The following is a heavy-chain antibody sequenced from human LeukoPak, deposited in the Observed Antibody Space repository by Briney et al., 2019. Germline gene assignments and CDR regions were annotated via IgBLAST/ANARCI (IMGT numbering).Heavy chain of an antibody. J-gene: IGHJ4*02. CDR2: INPRGST. Sequence: SETLSLTCGDYGGSFSGYYWSWIRQPPGKGREWIGEINPRGSTNYNPYLKSRVTLSADTSKNQFSLTLNSVTAADTAVYYCARRRLGYYFDYWGQGTLVTVSS. D-gene: IGHD5-24*01. CDR3: ARRRLGYYFDY. CDR1: GGSFSGYY. V-gene: IGHV4-34*01.